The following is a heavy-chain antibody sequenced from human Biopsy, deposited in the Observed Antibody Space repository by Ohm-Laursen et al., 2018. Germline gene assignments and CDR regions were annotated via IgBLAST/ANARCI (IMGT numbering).Heavy chain of an antibody. V-gene: IGHV4-59*08. CDR3: ARHAPSYSGSYWRYFDL. J-gene: IGHJ2*01. Sequence: SETLSLTCTVPGGSISSYYWSWIRQPPGKGLEWIGYTYYTGSTNYNPSLKSRVTISVDTSMNHLSLRLTSVTAADTAVYYCARHAPSYSGSYWRYFDLWGRGTLVTVSS. CDR2: TYYTGST. D-gene: IGHD1-26*01. CDR1: GGSISSYY.